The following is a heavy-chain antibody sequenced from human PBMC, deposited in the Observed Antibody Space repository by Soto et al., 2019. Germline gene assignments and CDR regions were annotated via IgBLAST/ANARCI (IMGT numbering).Heavy chain of an antibody. V-gene: IGHV4-30-2*01. CDR3: ARGGGYDPFDF. Sequence: TLSLTCSVCGVTIRYGGHSSSCSRQPPGKGLDSLCDIYHLETTYYNTSLKSRLSLSIDRTRNQCSLSLSSMTAADKAVYYCARGGGYDPFDFWGQG. CDR1: GVTIRYGGHS. CDR2: IYHLETT. D-gene: IGHD2-15*01. J-gene: IGHJ4*02.